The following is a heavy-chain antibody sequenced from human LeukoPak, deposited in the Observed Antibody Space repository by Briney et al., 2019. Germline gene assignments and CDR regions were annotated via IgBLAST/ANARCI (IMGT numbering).Heavy chain of an antibody. V-gene: IGHV3-49*03. J-gene: IGHJ4*02. D-gene: IGHD6-19*01. CDR1: GFTFGDYA. CDR2: IRSKAYGGTT. Sequence: PGGSLRLSCTASGFTFGDYAMSWFRQAPGKGLEWVGFIRSKAYGGTTEYATSVKGRFTISRDDSKSIAYLQMNSLKTEDTAVYYCTRGGSSGWYWVDYWGQGTLVTVSS. CDR3: TRGGSSGWYWVDY.